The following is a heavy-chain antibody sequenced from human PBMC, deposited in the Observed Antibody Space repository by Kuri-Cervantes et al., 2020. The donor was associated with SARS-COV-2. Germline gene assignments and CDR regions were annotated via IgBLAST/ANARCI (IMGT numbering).Heavy chain of an antibody. J-gene: IGHJ6*02. V-gene: IGHV4-61*05. CDR1: GGSISSSSFY. CDR3: ARHGRRVNYYYYGMDV. Sequence: SETLSLTCTVSGGSISSSSFYWGWIRQPPGKGLEWIGYIYYSGSTNYNPSLKSRVTISVDTSKNQFSLKLSSVTAPDTAVYYCARHGRRVNYYYYGMDVWGQGTTVTVSS. CDR2: IYYSGST. D-gene: IGHD1-26*01.